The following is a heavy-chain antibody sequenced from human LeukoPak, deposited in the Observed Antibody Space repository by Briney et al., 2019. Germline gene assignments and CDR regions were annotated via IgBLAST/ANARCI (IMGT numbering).Heavy chain of an antibody. D-gene: IGHD6-13*01. CDR3: ARTRQYSSSWYCWFDP. CDR2: ISAYNGNT. CDR1: GYTFPNYG. J-gene: IGHJ5*02. Sequence: GASVKVSCKPSGYTFPNYGMSWVRQAPGQGLEWMGWISAYNGNTNDAQTLQGRVTMTTDTSTSTAYMELRSLRSDDPAVYCCARTRQYSSSWYCWFDPWGQGTLVTVSS. V-gene: IGHV1-18*01.